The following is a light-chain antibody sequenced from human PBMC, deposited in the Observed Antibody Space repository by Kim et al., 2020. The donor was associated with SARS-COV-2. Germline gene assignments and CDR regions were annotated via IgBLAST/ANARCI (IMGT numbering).Light chain of an antibody. V-gene: IGKV3-11*01. CDR1: QSIGSY. CDR2: DAT. J-gene: IGKJ4*01. CDR3: QQRANWPLT. Sequence: EIVLTQSPATLSLSPGERATLSCRASQSIGSYLAWYQQKPGQAPRLFIYDATDRATGIPARFSGSGSGTDFTLTISSLEPEDFAVYYCQQRANWPLTFGGGTKVDIK.